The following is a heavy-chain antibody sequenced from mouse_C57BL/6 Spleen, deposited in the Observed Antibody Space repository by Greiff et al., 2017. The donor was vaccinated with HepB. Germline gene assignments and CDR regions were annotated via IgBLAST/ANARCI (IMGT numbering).Heavy chain of an antibody. CDR3: ARAPVVATGYFDV. V-gene: IGHV1-53*01. CDR2: INPSNGGT. Sequence: QVQLQQPGTELVKPGASVKLSCKASGYTFTSYWMHWVKQRPGQGLEWIGNINPSNGGTNYNEKFKSKATLTVDKSSSTAYMQLSSLTSEDSAVDYCARAPVVATGYFDVWGTGTTVTVSS. D-gene: IGHD1-1*01. CDR1: GYTFTSYW. J-gene: IGHJ1*03.